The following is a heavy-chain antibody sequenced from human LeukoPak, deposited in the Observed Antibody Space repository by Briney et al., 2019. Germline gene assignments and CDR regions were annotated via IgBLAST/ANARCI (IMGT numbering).Heavy chain of an antibody. CDR2: ISSSGSTI. J-gene: IGHJ4*02. Sequence: GGSLRLSCAASGFTFSSYWMSWIRQAPGKGLEWVSYISSSGSTIYYADSVKGRFTISRDNAKNSLYLQMNSLRAEDTAVYYCARDADSSSWYEGFDYWGQGTLVTVSS. D-gene: IGHD6-13*01. CDR3: ARDADSSSWYEGFDY. CDR1: GFTFSSYW. V-gene: IGHV3-11*04.